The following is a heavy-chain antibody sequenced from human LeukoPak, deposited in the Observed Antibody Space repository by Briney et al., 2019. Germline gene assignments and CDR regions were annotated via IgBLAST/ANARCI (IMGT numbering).Heavy chain of an antibody. V-gene: IGHV4-30-2*01. CDR3: AGEAANCSSTSCHSWDAFDI. CDR2: IYHSGST. J-gene: IGHJ3*02. CDR1: GGSISSGGYS. D-gene: IGHD2-2*01. Sequence: SETLSLTCAVSGGSISSGGYSWSWIRQPPGKGLEWIGYIYHSGSTYYNPSLKSRVTISVDRSKNQFSLKLSSVTAADTAVYYCAGEAANCSSTSCHSWDAFDIWGQGTMVTVSS.